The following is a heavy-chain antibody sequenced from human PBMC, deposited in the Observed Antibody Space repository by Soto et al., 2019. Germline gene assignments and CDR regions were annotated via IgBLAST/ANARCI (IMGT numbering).Heavy chain of an antibody. D-gene: IGHD3-10*01. CDR3: ARASVMVRGVIILYYYYMDV. V-gene: IGHV3-7*01. CDR2: IKQDGSEK. Sequence: GGSLRLSCAASGFTFSSYWMSWVRQAPGKGLEWVANIKQDGSEKYYVDSVKGRFTISRDNAKNSLYLQMNSLRAEDTAVYYCARASVMVRGVIILYYYYMDVWGKGTTVTVSS. CDR1: GFTFSSYW. J-gene: IGHJ6*03.